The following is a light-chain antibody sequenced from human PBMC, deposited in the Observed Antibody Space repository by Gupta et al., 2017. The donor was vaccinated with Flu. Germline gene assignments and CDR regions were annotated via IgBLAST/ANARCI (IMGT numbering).Light chain of an antibody. J-gene: IGKJ2*01. CDR3: QEYNSFSRT. Sequence: GDRVTITCRASQSISSWLAWFQQKPGKAPDLLIYEASTLEDGVPSRFSGSGSGTEFTLTINSLQPDDFATYYCQEYNSFSRTFGQGTKVEIK. V-gene: IGKV1-5*03. CDR1: QSISSW. CDR2: EAS.